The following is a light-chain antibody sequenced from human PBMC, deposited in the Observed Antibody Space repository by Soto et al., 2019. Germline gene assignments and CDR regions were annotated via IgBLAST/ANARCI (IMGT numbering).Light chain of an antibody. Sequence: EIVVTQSPGTLSLYPVSRATLSCRASQSVSNNYLAWYQQKPGQAPRLLIYGASNRATGIPDRFSGSGSGTDFTLTISRLEPEDFAVYYCQQYNNWRTFGQGTKVDIK. CDR2: GAS. V-gene: IGKV3-20*01. CDR3: QQYNNWRT. J-gene: IGKJ1*01. CDR1: QSVSNNY.